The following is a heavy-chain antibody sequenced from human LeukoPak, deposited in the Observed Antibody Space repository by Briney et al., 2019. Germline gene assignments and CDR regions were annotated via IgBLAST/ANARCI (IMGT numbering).Heavy chain of an antibody. CDR1: GFTFSSYS. CDR3: ARVSQDIVVVPAAPTDY. CDR2: ISSSSSYI. J-gene: IGHJ4*02. D-gene: IGHD2-2*01. Sequence: PGGSLRLSCAASGFTFSSYSVNWVRQAPGKGLEWVSSISSSSSYIYYADSVKGRFTISRDNAKNSLYLQMNSLRAEDTAVYYCARVSQDIVVVPAAPTDYWGQGTLVTVSS. V-gene: IGHV3-21*01.